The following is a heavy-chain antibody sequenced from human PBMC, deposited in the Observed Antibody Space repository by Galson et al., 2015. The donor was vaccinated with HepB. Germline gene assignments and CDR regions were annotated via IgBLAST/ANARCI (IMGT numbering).Heavy chain of an antibody. Sequence: SVKVSCKASGYVFTSYYIHWVRQAPGQGLEWMGMINPSLGNTNYAQKFNVRLTMTRDTSRNTVYMELRSLTSEDTAVYYCVRGGSANTVLPSYSWGQGTLVTVSS. CDR3: VRGGSANTVLPSYS. D-gene: IGHD4-11*01. CDR1: GYVFTSYY. J-gene: IGHJ4*02. V-gene: IGHV1-46*03. CDR2: INPSLGNT.